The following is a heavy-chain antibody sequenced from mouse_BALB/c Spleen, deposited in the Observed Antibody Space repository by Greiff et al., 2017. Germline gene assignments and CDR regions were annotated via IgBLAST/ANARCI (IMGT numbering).Heavy chain of an antibody. D-gene: IGHD1-1*01. CDR1: GFNIKDTY. V-gene: IGHV14-3*02. CDR2: IDPANGNT. Sequence: VQLKESGAELVKPGASVKLSCTASGFNIKDTYMHWVKQRPEQGLEWIGRIDPANGNTKYDPKFQGKATITADTSSNTAYLQLSSLTSEDTAVYYCARSGYYVSSYTWFAYWGQGTLVTVSA. J-gene: IGHJ3*01. CDR3: ARSGYYVSSYTWFAY.